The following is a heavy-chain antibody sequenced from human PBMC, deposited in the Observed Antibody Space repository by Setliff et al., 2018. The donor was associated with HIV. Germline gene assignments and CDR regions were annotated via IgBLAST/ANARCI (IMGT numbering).Heavy chain of an antibody. CDR1: GYIFIRYY. V-gene: IGHV1-2*02. Sequence: ASVKVSCKTSGYIFIRYYIFWVRQAPGQGLEWMGNINPHTGVTKYAEKFQGRVTMTRDKSINTIYMELSRLRSDDTAVYYCARDLRDGFEEWFSTLDDGMDVWGQGTTVTVSS. J-gene: IGHJ6*02. CDR2: INPHTGVT. D-gene: IGHD3-3*01. CDR3: ARDLRDGFEEWFSTLDDGMDV.